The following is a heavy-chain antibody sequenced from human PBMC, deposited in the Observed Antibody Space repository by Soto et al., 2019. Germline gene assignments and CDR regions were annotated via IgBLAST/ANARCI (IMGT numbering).Heavy chain of an antibody. J-gene: IGHJ4*02. V-gene: IGHV3-23*01. CDR2: ISGNGGNT. CDR3: AKGSMIVVVITFDY. Sequence: PGGSLRLSCAASGFTFSSYAMSWVRQAPGKGLEWVSGISGNGGNTYYADSVKGRFTISRDNSKNTLYLQMNSLRVEDTAVYYCAKGSMIVVVITFDYWGLGTLVTVSS. D-gene: IGHD3-22*01. CDR1: GFTFSSYA.